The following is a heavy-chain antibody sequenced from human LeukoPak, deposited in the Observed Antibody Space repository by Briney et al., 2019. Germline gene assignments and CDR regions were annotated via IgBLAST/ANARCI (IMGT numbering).Heavy chain of an antibody. V-gene: IGHV3-23*01. Sequence: PGGSLRLSCAASGFTFSSYAMSWVRQAPGKGLGWVSAISGSGGDTYYADSVKGRFTISRDNSKNTLYLQMSSLRAEDTAVYYCAKDLGSVVTPPSLDFWGQGTLVTVSS. D-gene: IGHD4-23*01. CDR2: ISGSGGDT. CDR3: AKDLGSVVTPPSLDF. J-gene: IGHJ4*02. CDR1: GFTFSSYA.